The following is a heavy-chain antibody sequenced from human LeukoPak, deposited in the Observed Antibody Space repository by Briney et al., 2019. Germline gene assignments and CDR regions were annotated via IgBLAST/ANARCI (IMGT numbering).Heavy chain of an antibody. CDR2: IYYSGSA. CDR1: SGSISNYY. J-gene: IGHJ3*02. CDR3: ASEPIMIKGGAFEI. V-gene: IGHV4-59*01. Sequence: SETLSLTCTVSSGSISNYYWSWIRQPPGKGLEWIGYIYYSGSANYNPSLKSRVTISVDTSKNQFSLKLSSVTAADTAVYYCASEPIMIKGGAFEIWGQGTMVTVSS. D-gene: IGHD3-16*01.